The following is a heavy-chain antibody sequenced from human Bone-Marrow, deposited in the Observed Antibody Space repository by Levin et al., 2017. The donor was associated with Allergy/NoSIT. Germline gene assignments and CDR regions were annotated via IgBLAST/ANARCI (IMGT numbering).Heavy chain of an antibody. CDR2: ISYDGSNK. J-gene: IGHJ6*02. Sequence: GGSLRLSCAASGFTFSSYAMHWVRQAPGKGLEWVAVISYDGSNKYYADSVKGRFTISRDNSKNTLYLQMNSLRAEDTAVYYCARVPSQKKVDTASSSRYYYYGMDVWGQGTTVTVSS. CDR3: ARVPSQKKVDTASSSRYYYYGMDV. V-gene: IGHV3-30*04. D-gene: IGHD5-18*01. CDR1: GFTFSSYA.